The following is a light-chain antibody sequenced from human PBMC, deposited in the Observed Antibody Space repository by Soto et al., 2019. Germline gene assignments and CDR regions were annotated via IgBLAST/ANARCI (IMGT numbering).Light chain of an antibody. V-gene: IGKV4-1*01. J-gene: IGKJ1*01. Sequence: DIVMTQSPGSLAVSLGERATINCKSSQSVLYSSNNNNYLAWYQQKPGQPPKLLIYWASTRESGVPGRFSGSGSGTDFTLTISSLQAEDVAVYYCQQYYATPWTFGQGTTVEI. CDR3: QQYYATPWT. CDR2: WAS. CDR1: QSVLYSSNNNNY.